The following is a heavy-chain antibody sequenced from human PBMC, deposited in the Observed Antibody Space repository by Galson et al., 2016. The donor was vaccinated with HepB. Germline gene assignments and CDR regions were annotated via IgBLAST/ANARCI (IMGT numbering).Heavy chain of an antibody. V-gene: IGHV4-31*03. J-gene: IGHJ5*02. CDR2: IYHTGYT. CDR3: AGASTPYDRFDP. D-gene: IGHD3-3*01. Sequence: TLSLTCTVSGDSISSGTYYWSWLRQLPGKGLEWFGYIYHTGYTYQNPSLKTRVTMSVDTSKNQFSLHLRSVTVADTAFYYCAGASTPYDRFDPWGQGTLVTVSS. CDR1: GDSISSGTYY.